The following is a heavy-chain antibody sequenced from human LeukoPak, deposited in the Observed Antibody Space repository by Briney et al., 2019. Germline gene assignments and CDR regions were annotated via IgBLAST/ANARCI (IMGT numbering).Heavy chain of an antibody. CDR3: AKDGLGQWPPPNFDY. Sequence: PGGSLRLSCAASGFTFSWFGMHWIRQLPGKGLEWVAATSHTGHLKFYADSVRGRFTISRDNSKNTLYLQMNSLRAEDTAVYYCAKDGLGQWPPPNFDYWGQGTLVTVSS. D-gene: IGHD3/OR15-3a*01. J-gene: IGHJ4*02. CDR1: GFTFSWFG. CDR2: TSHTGHLK. V-gene: IGHV3-30*12.